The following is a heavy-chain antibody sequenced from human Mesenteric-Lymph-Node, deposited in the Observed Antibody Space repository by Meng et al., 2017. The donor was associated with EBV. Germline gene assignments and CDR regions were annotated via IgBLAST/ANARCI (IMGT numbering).Heavy chain of an antibody. CDR2: FNPGSDNT. V-gene: IGHV1-3*01. D-gene: IGHD4-17*01. CDR1: GYTFTGYA. CDR3: ARRNYGDYGDGFDH. J-gene: IGHJ4*02. Sequence: QVEVVQPGVEWKKPGASVKVPCKASGYTFTGYAMHWLRQAPGQRPEWMGWFNPGSDNTKYSQKFQGRVTISRDTSASTGYMELSSLRSEDTAVYYCARRNYGDYGDGFDHWGQGTLVTVSS.